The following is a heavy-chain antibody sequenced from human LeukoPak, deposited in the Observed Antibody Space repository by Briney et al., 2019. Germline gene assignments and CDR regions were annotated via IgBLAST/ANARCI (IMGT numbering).Heavy chain of an antibody. CDR2: INHNGST. V-gene: IGHV4-34*01. CDR3: ARASQLVISRRGNWFDP. CDR1: GGSFSRYY. Sequence: SETLSLTCAVYGGSFSRYYWSWIRQPPGKGLQWIGEINHNGSTNNNPSLKSRVTISVDRSKNQFSLKLNSVTAADTAVYYCARASQLVISRRGNWFDPWGQGNLVTVSS. J-gene: IGHJ5*02. D-gene: IGHD6-6*01.